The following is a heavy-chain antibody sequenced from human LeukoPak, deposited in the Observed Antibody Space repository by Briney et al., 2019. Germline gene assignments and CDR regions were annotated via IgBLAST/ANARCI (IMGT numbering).Heavy chain of an antibody. CDR2: MSGSGART. CDR3: AKGYYYDNSGESYFDY. J-gene: IGHJ4*02. D-gene: IGHD3-22*01. V-gene: IGHV3-23*01. CDR1: GFTFRNYG. Sequence: GGSLRLSCAASGFTFRNYGMNWVRQAPGKGLELVSLMSGSGARTYYADSVKGRFTISRDNSKNTLYLHMNSLRAEDTAVYYCAKGYYYDNSGESYFDYWGQGTLVTVSS.